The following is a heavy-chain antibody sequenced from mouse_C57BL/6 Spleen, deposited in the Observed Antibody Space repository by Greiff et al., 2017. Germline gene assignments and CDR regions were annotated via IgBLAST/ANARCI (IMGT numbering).Heavy chain of an antibody. V-gene: IGHV1-82*01. CDR3: ARGSNYEKWYFDV. J-gene: IGHJ1*03. CDR1: GYAFSSSW. D-gene: IGHD2-5*01. CDR2: IYPGDGDT. Sequence: QVQLQQSGPELVKPGASVKISCKASGYAFSSSWMNWVKQRPGKGLEWIGRIYPGDGDTNYNGKFKGKATLTADKSSSTAYMQLSSLTSEDSAVYFFARGSNYEKWYFDVWGTAATVTVSS.